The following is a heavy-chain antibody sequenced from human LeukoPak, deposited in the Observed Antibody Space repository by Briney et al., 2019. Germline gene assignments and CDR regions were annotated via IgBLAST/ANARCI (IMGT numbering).Heavy chain of an antibody. D-gene: IGHD6-13*01. CDR2: ISYDGYDK. CDR1: GFTFNDYA. J-gene: IGHJ4*02. Sequence: GGSLRLSCAASGFTFNDYAMYWVRQTPGKGLEWVTLISYDGYDKSYADSVRGRFTISRDNSKNALYLQMDSLRSEDTAVYYCARDFFPIVDSSWYEIGYWGQGTLVTVSS. CDR3: ARDFFPIVDSSWYEIGY. V-gene: IGHV3-30-3*01.